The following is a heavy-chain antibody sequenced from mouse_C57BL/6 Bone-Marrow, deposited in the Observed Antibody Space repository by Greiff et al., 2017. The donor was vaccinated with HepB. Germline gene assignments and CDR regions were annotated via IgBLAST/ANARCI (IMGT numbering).Heavy chain of an antibody. CDR2: ISDGGSYT. Sequence: VQLKESGGGLVKPGGSLKLSCAASGFTFSSYAMSWVRQTPEKRLEWVATISDGGSYTYYPDNVKGRFTISRDKTKNNQYLQMRQLKSEDTAMYYSARGRNYYGSRGFAYWGQGNLVTVSA. V-gene: IGHV5-4*01. D-gene: IGHD1-1*01. CDR3: ARGRNYYGSRGFAY. CDR1: GFTFSSYA. J-gene: IGHJ3*01.